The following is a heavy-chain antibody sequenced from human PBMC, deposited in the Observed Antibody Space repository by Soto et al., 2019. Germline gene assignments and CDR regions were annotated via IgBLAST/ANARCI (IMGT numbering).Heavy chain of an antibody. Sequence: QVQLVQSGAEVKKPGASVKVSCKASVYTFTSYAMHWVRQAPGQRLVWMCRNNAGNGNTKYSQKFQGRGIIPRDTAASTAYMELRSLRSEATAVYYCARDLGGLNFDYWGQGTLVTFSS. CDR2: NNAGNGNT. D-gene: IGHD3-16*01. CDR1: VYTFTSYA. J-gene: IGHJ4*02. V-gene: IGHV1-3*01. CDR3: ARDLGGLNFDY.